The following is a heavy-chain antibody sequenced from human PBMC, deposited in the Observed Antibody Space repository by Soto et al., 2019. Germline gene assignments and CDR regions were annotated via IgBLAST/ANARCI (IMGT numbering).Heavy chain of an antibody. CDR1: GGSISSSSYY. CDR2: IYYSGST. D-gene: IGHD6-19*01. V-gene: IGHV4-39*01. J-gene: IGHJ5*02. Sequence: TSETLSLTCTVSGGSISSSSYYWGWIRQPPGKGLEWIGSIYYSGSTYYNPSLKSRVTISVDTSKNQFSLKLSSVTAADTAVYYCARGAVAGTNSWFDPWGQGTLVTVSS. CDR3: ARGAVAGTNSWFDP.